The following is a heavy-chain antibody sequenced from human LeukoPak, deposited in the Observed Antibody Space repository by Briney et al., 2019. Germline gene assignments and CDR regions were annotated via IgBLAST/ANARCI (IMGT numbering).Heavy chain of an antibody. CDR2: IYYSGST. Sequence: SETLSLTCTVSGGSISSYYWSWIRQPPGKGLEWIGYIYYSGSTNYNPSLKSRVTISVDTSKNQFSLKLSSVTAADTAVYCCARESMTMVLFDYWGQGTLVTVSS. CDR1: GGSISSYY. J-gene: IGHJ4*02. D-gene: IGHD4/OR15-4a*01. CDR3: ARESMTMVLFDY. V-gene: IGHV4-59*12.